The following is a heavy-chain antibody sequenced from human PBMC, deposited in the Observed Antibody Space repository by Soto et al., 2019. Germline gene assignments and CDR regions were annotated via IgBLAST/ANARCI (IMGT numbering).Heavy chain of an antibody. Sequence: ASVKVPCKASGGTFSYYAIHWVRQAPGQGLEWMGGIIPIFNTTNYAQNFQGRVTLTADESTSTAYMELSSLRSEDTAVFYCARTVSQLLLDAFDFWGQGTLVTVSS. V-gene: IGHV1-69*13. CDR3: ARTVSQLLLDAFDF. D-gene: IGHD2-2*01. CDR1: GGTFSYYA. CDR2: IIPIFNTT. J-gene: IGHJ3*01.